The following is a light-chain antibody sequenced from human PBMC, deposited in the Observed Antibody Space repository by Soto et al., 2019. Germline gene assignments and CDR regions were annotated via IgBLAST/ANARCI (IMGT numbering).Light chain of an antibody. V-gene: IGLV2-14*01. CDR1: SSDVGGYNY. Sequence: QSVLSQPSAVSVSPGHSITISCTGTSSDVGGYNYVSWYQQHPGKAPKLMIYEVSNRPSGVSDRFSGSKSGNKASLTISGLQAEDEADYYCSSYTSSTTLYVFGTGTKVTVL. CDR3: SSYTSSTTLYV. J-gene: IGLJ1*01. CDR2: EVS.